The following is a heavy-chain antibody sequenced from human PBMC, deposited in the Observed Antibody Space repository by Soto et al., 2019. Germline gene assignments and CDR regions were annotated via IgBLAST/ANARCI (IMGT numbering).Heavy chain of an antibody. J-gene: IGHJ4*02. CDR1: GGSISSGGYY. CDR3: ASGKYYGSGSYRPIFDY. V-gene: IGHV4-31*03. Sequence: QVQLQESGPGLVKPSQTLSLTCTVSGGSISSGGYYWSWIRQHPGKGLEWIGYIYYSGSTYYNPXRKRRVTISVXXAXNXXYLKLSSVTAADTAVYYGASGKYYGSGSYRPIFDYWGQGTLVTVSS. CDR2: IYYSGST. D-gene: IGHD3-10*01.